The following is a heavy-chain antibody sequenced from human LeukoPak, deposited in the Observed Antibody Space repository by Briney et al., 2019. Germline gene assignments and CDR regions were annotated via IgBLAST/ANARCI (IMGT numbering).Heavy chain of an antibody. CDR2: IIPILGIA. CDR1: GGTFSSYT. V-gene: IGHV1-69*04. J-gene: IGHJ4*02. CDR3: ATDSSGYDY. Sequence: SVKVSCKASGGTFSSYTISWVRQAPGQGLEWMGRIIPILGIANYAQKFQGRVTMTRDTSISTAYMELSRLRSDDTAVYYCATDSSGYDYWGQGTLVTVSS. D-gene: IGHD3-22*01.